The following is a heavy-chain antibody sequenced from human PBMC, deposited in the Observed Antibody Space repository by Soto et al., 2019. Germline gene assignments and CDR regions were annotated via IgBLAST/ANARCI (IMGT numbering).Heavy chain of an antibody. D-gene: IGHD3-16*01. V-gene: IGHV1-18*01. J-gene: IGHJ6*02. CDR1: GYTFTRYG. Sequence: QVQLVQSGAEVKNPGASVKVSCKASGYTFTRYGIGWARQAPGQGLEWMGWINTYNGNTNYAQNGQGRVTLTTDTSTSTAYRELRSLRSNDTAIYYCAMVDVYVTPSPQDVWGQGTTVIVSS. CDR2: INTYNGNT. CDR3: AMVDVYVTPSPQDV.